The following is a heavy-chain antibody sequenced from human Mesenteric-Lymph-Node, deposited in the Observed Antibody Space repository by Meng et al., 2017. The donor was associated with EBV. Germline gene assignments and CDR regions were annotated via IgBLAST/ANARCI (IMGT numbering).Heavy chain of an antibody. CDR3: TSDLGGATDF. CDR1: GFTFSSYW. D-gene: IGHD1-26*01. Sequence: VQLVESGGGLVQPGGSLRLSCAGSGFTFSSYWMHWVRQAPGKGLVWVSHINTYGSRTDYADSVKGRFTISRDNAKNTLSLQMNSLRAEDTAVYYCTSDLGGATDFWGQGTLVTVSS. CDR2: INTYGSRT. J-gene: IGHJ4*02. V-gene: IGHV3-74*01.